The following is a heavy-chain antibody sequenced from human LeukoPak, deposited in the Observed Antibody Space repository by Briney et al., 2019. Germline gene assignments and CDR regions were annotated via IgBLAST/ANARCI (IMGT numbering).Heavy chain of an antibody. CDR2: IHHSGST. V-gene: IGHV4-34*01. CDR3: ARVVSSRVRGVIITPYYYYMDV. D-gene: IGHD3-10*01. Sequence: SETLSLTCAVYGGSFSGYYWSWIRQPPGKGLEWVGEIHHSGSTNYNPSLKSRVTISVDTSKNQFSLKLSSVTAADTAVYYCARVVSSRVRGVIITPYYYYMDVWGKGTTVTVSS. CDR1: GGSFSGYY. J-gene: IGHJ6*03.